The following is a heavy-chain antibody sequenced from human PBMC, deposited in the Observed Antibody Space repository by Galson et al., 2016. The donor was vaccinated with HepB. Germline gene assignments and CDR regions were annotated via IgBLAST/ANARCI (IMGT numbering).Heavy chain of an antibody. D-gene: IGHD2-15*01. CDR2: ISGSGGGT. CDR1: GFTFSTYT. Sequence: SLRLSCAASGFTFSTYTMGWVRQAPGKGLEWVSGISGSGGGTYYADSVKGRFTISRDNSKNTLYLQMNSLRVEDTAAYYCAKGWSDYWGQGTLVTVSS. CDR3: AKGWSDY. J-gene: IGHJ4*02. V-gene: IGHV3-23*01.